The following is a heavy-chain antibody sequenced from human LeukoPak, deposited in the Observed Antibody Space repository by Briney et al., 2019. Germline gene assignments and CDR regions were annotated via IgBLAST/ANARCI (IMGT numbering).Heavy chain of an antibody. CDR3: ARSITMIVVVSRPSFWYYFDY. D-gene: IGHD3-22*01. Sequence: SETLSHTCAVYGGSFSGYYWSWIRQPPGKGLEWIGEINHSGSTNYNPSLKSRVTISVDTSKNQFSLKLSSVTAADTAVYYCARSITMIVVVSRPSFWYYFDYWGQGTLVTVSS. J-gene: IGHJ4*02. CDR2: INHSGST. CDR1: GGSFSGYY. V-gene: IGHV4-34*01.